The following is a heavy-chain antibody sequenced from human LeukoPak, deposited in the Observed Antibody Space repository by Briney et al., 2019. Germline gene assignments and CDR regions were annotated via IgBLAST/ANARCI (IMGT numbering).Heavy chain of an antibody. CDR2: INWNGGSR. CDR1: GFIFDDYG. D-gene: IGHD4-17*01. J-gene: IGHJ3*02. CDR3: VRDGHGDSDAFDI. V-gene: IGHV3-20*04. Sequence: GGSLRLSCAVSGFIFDDYGMSWVRQVPGKGLEWVSGINWNGGSRGYADSVKGRFTMSRDNAKNPVYLQMNSLRAEDTAFYYCVRDGHGDSDAFDIWGQGTMVTVSS.